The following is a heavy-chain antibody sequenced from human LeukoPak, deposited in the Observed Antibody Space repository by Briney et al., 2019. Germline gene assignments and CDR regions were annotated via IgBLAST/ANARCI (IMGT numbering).Heavy chain of an antibody. V-gene: IGHV3-33*01. CDR1: GFTFSSYG. J-gene: IGHJ4*02. Sequence: PGRSLRLSCAASGFTFSSYGMHWVRQAPGQGLEWVAVIWNDGTNKYHADSVKGRFTISRDNSQSTLYLQMNSLRAEDTAVYYCARARNNYDSSGYSALDYWGQGTLVTVSS. CDR3: ARARNNYDSSGYSALDY. CDR2: IWNDGTNK. D-gene: IGHD3-22*01.